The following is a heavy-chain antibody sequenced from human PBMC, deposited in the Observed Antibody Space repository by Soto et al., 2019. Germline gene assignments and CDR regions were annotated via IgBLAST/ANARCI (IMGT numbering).Heavy chain of an antibody. CDR3: ARSRVTMVRDDAFDI. D-gene: IGHD3-10*01. CDR1: GGSFNGYY. J-gene: IGHJ3*02. V-gene: IGHV4-34*01. Sequence: SETLSLTCVVYGGSFNGYYWSWIRQPPGKGLQWIGEINHSGSTNYNPSLKSRVTILVDTSKNHFSLKLSSVTAADTAVYYCARSRVTMVRDDAFDIWGQGTMVTVSS. CDR2: INHSGST.